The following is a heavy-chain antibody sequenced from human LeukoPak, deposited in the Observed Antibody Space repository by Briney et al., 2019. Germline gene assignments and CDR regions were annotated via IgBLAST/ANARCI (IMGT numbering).Heavy chain of an antibody. V-gene: IGHV1-69*06. Sequence: SVNVSRKASGGTFSSYAISWVRQAPGQGLEWMGRIIPIFGTANYAQKFQGRVTITADKSTSTAYMELSSLRSEDTAVYYCARGHTGKAHNWFGPWGQGTLVTVSS. CDR2: IIPIFGTA. CDR1: GGTFSSYA. J-gene: IGHJ5*02. D-gene: IGHD3-10*01. CDR3: ARGHTGKAHNWFGP.